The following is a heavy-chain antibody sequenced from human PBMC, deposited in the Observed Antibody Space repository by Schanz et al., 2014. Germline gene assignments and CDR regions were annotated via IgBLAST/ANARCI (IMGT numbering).Heavy chain of an antibody. D-gene: IGHD5-12*01. CDR2: IIPILGIA. J-gene: IGHJ6*02. V-gene: IGHV1-69*08. CDR3: ARDLTVDTGYVVHYYYYGMDV. Sequence: QVQLVQSGAEVKKPGSSMKVSCKASGGTFNSYTINWVRQAPGQGLEWMGRIIPILGIANYTQKLQGRVTITADRSTSTAYMELTSLRSEDTAVYFCARDLTVDTGYVVHYYYYGMDVWGQGTTVTVSS. CDR1: GGTFNSYT.